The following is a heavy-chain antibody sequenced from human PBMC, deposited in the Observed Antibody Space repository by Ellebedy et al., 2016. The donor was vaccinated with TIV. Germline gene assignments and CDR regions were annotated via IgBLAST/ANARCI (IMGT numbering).Heavy chain of an antibody. D-gene: IGHD6-19*01. J-gene: IGHJ4*02. V-gene: IGHV1-46*02. CDR2: LDARVGST. CDR3: ASVPSASADF. Sequence: ASVKVSCKASGGPFNKYGISWVRQAPGQGLEWMGVLDARVGSTTYAETLQGRITVTRDTSTRTVFLELSSLRSEDTAMYYCASVPSASADFWGQGTLVTVSS. CDR1: GGPFNKYG.